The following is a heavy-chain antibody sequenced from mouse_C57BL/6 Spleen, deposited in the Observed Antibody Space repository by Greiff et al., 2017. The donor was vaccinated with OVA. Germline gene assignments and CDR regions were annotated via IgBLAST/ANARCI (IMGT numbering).Heavy chain of an antibody. CDR3: ARALTTEDY. D-gene: IGHD1-1*01. V-gene: IGHV1-59*01. CDR2: IDPSDSYT. Sequence: VQLQQPGAELVRPGTSVKLSCKASGYTFTSYWMHWVKQRPGQGLEWIGVIDPSDSYTNYNQKFKGKATLTVYTSSSTAYMQLSSLTSEDSAVYYCARALTTEDYWGQGTTLTVSS. CDR1: GYTFTSYW. J-gene: IGHJ2*01.